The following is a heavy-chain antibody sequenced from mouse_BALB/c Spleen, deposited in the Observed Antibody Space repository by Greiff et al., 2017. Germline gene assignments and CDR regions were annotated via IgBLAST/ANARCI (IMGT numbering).Heavy chain of an antibody. J-gene: IGHJ4*01. CDR2: ISSGGST. V-gene: IGHV5-6-5*01. CDR1: GFTFSSYA. CDR3: ARRSYYAMDY. Sequence: EVQGVESGGGLVKPGGSLKLSCAASGFTFSSYAMSWVRQTPEKRLEWVASISSGGSTYYPDSVKGRFTISRDNARNILYLQMSSLRSEDTAMYYCARRSYYAMDYWGQGTSVTVSS.